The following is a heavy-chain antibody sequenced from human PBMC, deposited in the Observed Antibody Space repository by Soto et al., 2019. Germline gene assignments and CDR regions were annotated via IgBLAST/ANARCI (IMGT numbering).Heavy chain of an antibody. J-gene: IGHJ6*02. D-gene: IGHD3-22*01. V-gene: IGHV1-69*13. CDR1: GGTFSSYA. CDR2: IIPIFGTA. CDR3: TIYSYFESRGYYRIKGRDV. Sequence: SVKVSCKASGGTFSSYAIGWVRQAPGQGHEWTGGIIPIFGTANYAQKFQGRDTITADESTSTAYMELSSLRPENTAEYYCTIYSYFESRGYYRIKGRDVWGQGTTVPVSS.